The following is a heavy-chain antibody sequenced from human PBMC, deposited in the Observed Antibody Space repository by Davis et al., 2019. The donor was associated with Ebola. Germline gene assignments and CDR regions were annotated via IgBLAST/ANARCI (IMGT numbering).Heavy chain of an antibody. J-gene: IGHJ6*02. CDR2: ISYDGSNK. V-gene: IGHV3-30*18. CDR3: ANSYYYGMDV. CDR1: GFSFRSYG. Sequence: GGSLRLSCAVSGFSFRSYGMHWVRQAPGKGLEWVAVISYDGSNKYYADSVKGRLAISRDNSKNTLYLQMNSLRAEDTAVYYCANSYYYGMDVWGQGTTVTVSS.